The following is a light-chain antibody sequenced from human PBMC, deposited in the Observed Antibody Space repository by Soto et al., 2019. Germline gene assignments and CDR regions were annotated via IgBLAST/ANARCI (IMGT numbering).Light chain of an antibody. CDR2: EVS. CDR1: SSDIGGYNY. V-gene: IGLV2-14*01. Sequence: QSALTQPASVSGSPGQSITISYTGTSSDIGGYNYVSWYQHHPGRAPKLMIYEVSNRPSGISSRFSGSKSGNTASLTISGLQAEDEAAYYCSSYTSSSTLVFGGGTKLTVL. J-gene: IGLJ2*01. CDR3: SSYTSSSTLV.